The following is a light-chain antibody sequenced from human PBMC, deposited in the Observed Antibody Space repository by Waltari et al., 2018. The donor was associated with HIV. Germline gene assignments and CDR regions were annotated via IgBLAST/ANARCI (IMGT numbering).Light chain of an antibody. V-gene: IGLV2-11*01. J-gene: IGLJ1*01. CDR3: CSGGV. Sequence: QSALAQPRSVSGSPGQSVTISCTGASYDLRDIADDSYVSWYQQHPGKAPKLIIYDVNKRDSGVPHRFSASKSGNTASLTISGLRTEDEGDYICCSGGVFGTGTTVIV. CDR2: DVN. CDR1: SYDLRDIADDSY.